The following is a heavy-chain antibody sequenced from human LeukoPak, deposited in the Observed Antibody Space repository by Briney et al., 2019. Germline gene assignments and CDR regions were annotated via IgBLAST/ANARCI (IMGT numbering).Heavy chain of an antibody. CDR3: ARAIGSSSYRWFDP. Sequence: PEGSLRLSCAASGFTFSDYYMSWIRQAPGKGLEWVSYISSSGSTIYYADSVKGRFTISRDNAKNSLYLQMNSLRAEDTAVYYCARAIGSSSYRWFDPWGQGTLVTASS. CDR1: GFTFSDYY. D-gene: IGHD6-6*01. CDR2: ISSSGSTI. V-gene: IGHV3-11*01. J-gene: IGHJ5*02.